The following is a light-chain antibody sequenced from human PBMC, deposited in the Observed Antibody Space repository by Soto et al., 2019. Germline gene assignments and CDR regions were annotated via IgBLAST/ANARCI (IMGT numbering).Light chain of an antibody. CDR1: SSNIGAGYD. J-gene: IGLJ3*02. V-gene: IGLV1-40*01. CDR3: QSYDRSLSGSV. Sequence: QAVVTQPPSASGAPGQRVTISCTGNSSNIGAGYDVHWYQQLPGKAPKLLIFGNSHRPSGVPDRFFGSKSGTSASLAITGLQAEDEADYYCQSYDRSLSGSVFGGGTKLTVL. CDR2: GNS.